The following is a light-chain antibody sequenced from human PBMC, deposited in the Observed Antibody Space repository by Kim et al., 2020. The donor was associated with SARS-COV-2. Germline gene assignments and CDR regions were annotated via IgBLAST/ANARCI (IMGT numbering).Light chain of an antibody. CDR3: QHDYHLPFT. J-gene: IGKJ4*01. CDR2: DAS. CDR1: QDISTY. V-gene: IGKV1-33*01. Sequence: DIQMTQSPSSLSASVGDRVTITCQTSQDISTYLTWYQQKPGKAPKLLIYDASNLQTGVPSRFSGSGSGTDFTFAISSLQPEDIATYFCQHDYHLPFTFGGGTKVDIK.